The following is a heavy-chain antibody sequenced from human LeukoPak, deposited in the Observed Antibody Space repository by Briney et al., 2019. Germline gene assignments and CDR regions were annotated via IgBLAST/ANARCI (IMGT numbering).Heavy chain of an antibody. CDR3: AKVQRRYDSSGYYYDHYYYYYMDV. CDR2: IYTSGST. D-gene: IGHD3-22*01. V-gene: IGHV4-61*02. CDR1: GGSISSDDYY. J-gene: IGHJ6*03. Sequence: PSQTLSLTCTVSGGSISSDDYYWSWTRQPAGKGLEWIGRIYTSGSTKYNPSLKSRVTMSVDTSKNQFSLKLSSVTAADTAVYYCAKVQRRYDSSGYYYDHYYYYYMDVWGKGTTVTVSS.